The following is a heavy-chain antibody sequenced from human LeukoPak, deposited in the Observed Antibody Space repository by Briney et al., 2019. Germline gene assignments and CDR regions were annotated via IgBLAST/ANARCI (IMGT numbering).Heavy chain of an antibody. D-gene: IGHD3-22*01. Sequence: GGSLRLSCAASGFIFSDYAMHWVRQALGKGLEWMAVISYDGSNKYYADSVKGRFTISRHNSRNTLYLQMNSLIIEDTAVYYCARDRVNYYDSSGYYYYFDYWGQGTLVTVSS. J-gene: IGHJ4*02. CDR2: ISYDGSNK. V-gene: IGHV3-30-3*01. CDR3: ARDRVNYYDSSGYYYYFDY. CDR1: GFIFSDYA.